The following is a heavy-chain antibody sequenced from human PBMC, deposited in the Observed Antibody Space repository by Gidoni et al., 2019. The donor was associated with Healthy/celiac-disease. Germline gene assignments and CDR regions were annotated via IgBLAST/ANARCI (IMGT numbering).Heavy chain of an antibody. J-gene: IGHJ4*02. CDR2: ISSISSYI. Sequence: EVQLVESGGGLVKPGGSLRLSCAASGLPFSTYSLNWVRQAPRKGLEWVSSISSISSYIYYADSVKGRFTISRDNAKNSLYLQMNSLRAEDTAVYYCASPRQSDVTIAVSWYYFDYWGQGTLVTVSS. CDR3: ASPRQSDVTIAVSWYYFDY. D-gene: IGHD2-15*01. CDR1: GLPFSTYS. V-gene: IGHV3-21*01.